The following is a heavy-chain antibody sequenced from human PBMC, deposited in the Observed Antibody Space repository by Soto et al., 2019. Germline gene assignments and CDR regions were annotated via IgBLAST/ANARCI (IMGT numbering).Heavy chain of an antibody. J-gene: IGHJ6*02. D-gene: IGHD3-22*01. CDR3: ASWILNYYDSSGDRSGNYYYYGMDV. Sequence: PGGSLRLSCAASGFTFSSYAMSWVRQAPGKGLEWVSAISGSGGSTYYADSVKGRFTISRDNSKNTLYLQMNSLRAEDTAVYYCASWILNYYDSSGDRSGNYYYYGMDVWGQGTTVTVSS. CDR1: GFTFSSYA. V-gene: IGHV3-23*01. CDR2: ISGSGGST.